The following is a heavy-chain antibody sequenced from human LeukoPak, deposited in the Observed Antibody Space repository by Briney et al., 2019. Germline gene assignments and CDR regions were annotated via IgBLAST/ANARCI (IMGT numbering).Heavy chain of an antibody. CDR3: AKDTGDYGDYGLDY. Sequence: GGSLRLSCAASGFTFSSYAMGWVRQAPGKGLEWVSAISGSGGSTYYADSVKGRFTISRDNSKNTLYLQMNSLRAEDTAVYYCAKDTGDYGDYGLDYWGQGTLVTVSS. CDR1: GFTFSSYA. J-gene: IGHJ4*02. CDR2: ISGSGGST. V-gene: IGHV3-23*01. D-gene: IGHD4-17*01.